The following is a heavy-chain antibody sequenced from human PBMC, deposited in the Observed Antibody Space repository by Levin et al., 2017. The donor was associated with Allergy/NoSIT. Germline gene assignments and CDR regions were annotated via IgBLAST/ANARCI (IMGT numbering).Heavy chain of an antibody. CDR3: ARAGVVSHFDY. Sequence: SETLSLTCTVSGGSISSYYWSWIRQPPGKGLEWIGYIYYSGSTNYNPSLKSRVTTSVDTSKNQFSLKLSSVTAADTAVYYCARAGVVSHFDYWGQGTLVTVSS. CDR1: GGSISSYY. V-gene: IGHV4-59*01. D-gene: IGHD2-8*02. J-gene: IGHJ4*02. CDR2: IYYSGST.